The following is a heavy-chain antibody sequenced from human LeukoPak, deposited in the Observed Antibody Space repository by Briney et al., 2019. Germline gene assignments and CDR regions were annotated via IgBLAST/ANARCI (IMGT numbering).Heavy chain of an antibody. V-gene: IGHV3-48*03. J-gene: IGHJ4*02. CDR3: ARDSGYSYGPPDY. Sequence: PGGSLRLSCAASGFTFSSYEMNWVRQAPGKGLEWVSYISSSGSTIYYADSVKGRFTISRDNAKNSLYLQMNSLRAEDTAVYYCARDSGYSYGPPDYWGQGTLVTVSS. CDR2: ISSSGSTI. CDR1: GFTFSSYE. D-gene: IGHD5-18*01.